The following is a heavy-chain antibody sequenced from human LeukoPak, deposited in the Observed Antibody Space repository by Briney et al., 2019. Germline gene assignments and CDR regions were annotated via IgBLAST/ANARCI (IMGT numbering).Heavy chain of an antibody. CDR1: GGSISSYY. CDR3: ARAGATHYYYYMDV. Sequence: SETLSLTCTVSGGSISSYYWSWIRQPPGKGLEWIGYIYYSGSTNYNPSLKSRVTIPVDTSKNQFSLKLSSVTAADTAVYYCARAGATHYYYYMDVWGKGTTVTVSS. J-gene: IGHJ6*03. CDR2: IYYSGST. V-gene: IGHV4-59*01.